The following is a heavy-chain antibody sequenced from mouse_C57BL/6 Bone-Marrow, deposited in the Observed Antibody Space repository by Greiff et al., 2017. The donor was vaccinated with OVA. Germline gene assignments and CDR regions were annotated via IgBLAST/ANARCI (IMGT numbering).Heavy chain of an antibody. CDR2: ISYDGSN. D-gene: IGHD1-1*01. J-gene: IGHJ4*01. CDR3: ARANYYGSSYPLYAMDY. Sequence: ESGPGLVKPSQSLSLTCSVTGYSITSGYYWNWIRQFPGNKLEWMGYISYDGSNNYNPSLKNRISITRDTSKNQFFLKLNSVTTEDTATYYRARANYYGSSYPLYAMDYWGQGTSVTVSS. V-gene: IGHV3-6*01. CDR1: GYSITSGYY.